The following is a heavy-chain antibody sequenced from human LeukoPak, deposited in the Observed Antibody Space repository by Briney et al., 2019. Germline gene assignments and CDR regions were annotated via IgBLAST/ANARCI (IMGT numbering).Heavy chain of an antibody. D-gene: IGHD3-22*01. CDR1: GYSFTSYW. Sequence: GESLKISCKGSGYSFTSYWIGWVCQLPGKGLECMGIIYPGDSDTRYSPSFQGQVTISADKSINTAYLHWRSLKASDTAMYYCARLSMIDTFDIWGLGTVVTVSS. CDR3: ARLSMIDTFDI. V-gene: IGHV5-51*01. J-gene: IGHJ3*02. CDR2: IYPGDSDT.